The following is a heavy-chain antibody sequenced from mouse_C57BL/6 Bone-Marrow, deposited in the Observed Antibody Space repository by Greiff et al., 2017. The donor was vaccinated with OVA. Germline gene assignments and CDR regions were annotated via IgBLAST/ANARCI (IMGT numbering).Heavy chain of an antibody. CDR3: ARRYYGSSWYFDF. Sequence: QVQLQQPGAELVKPGASVKMSCKASGYTFTSYWITWVKQRPGQGLEWIGDIYPGSGSTNYNEKFRSKATLTVDTSSSTAYMQLSSLASEDSAVYYCARRYYGSSWYFDFWGTGTTVTVSS. D-gene: IGHD1-1*01. CDR1: GYTFTSYW. V-gene: IGHV1-55*01. J-gene: IGHJ1*03. CDR2: IYPGSGST.